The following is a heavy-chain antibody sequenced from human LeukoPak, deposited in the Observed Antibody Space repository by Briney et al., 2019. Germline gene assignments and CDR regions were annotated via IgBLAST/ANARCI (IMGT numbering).Heavy chain of an antibody. CDR2: VNPNSGGT. J-gene: IGHJ5*02. CDR3: AWQQLVRDWFDP. D-gene: IGHD6-13*01. CDR1: GYTFTGYY. V-gene: IGHV1-2*02. Sequence: ASVKVSCKASGYTFTGYYMHWVRQAPGQGLEWMGWVNPNSGGTNYAQKFQGRVTMTRDTSISTAYMELSRLRSDDTAVYYCAWQQLVRDWFDPWGQGTLVTVSS.